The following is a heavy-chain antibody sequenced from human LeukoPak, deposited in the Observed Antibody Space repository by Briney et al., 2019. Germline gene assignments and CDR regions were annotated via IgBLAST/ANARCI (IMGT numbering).Heavy chain of an antibody. CDR1: GGSFSNYY. CDR2: TNDSGRI. CDR3: ARRWNYGRNYYIDV. D-gene: IGHD1-7*01. Sequence: PSETLSLTCAVYGGSFSNYYWSWIRQPPGQGLEWIGETNDSGRINYNPSLMSRVTVSVDTSKNQFSLRLTSVTATDTAVYYCARRWNYGRNYYIDVWGNGATVSVSS. J-gene: IGHJ6*03. V-gene: IGHV4-34*01.